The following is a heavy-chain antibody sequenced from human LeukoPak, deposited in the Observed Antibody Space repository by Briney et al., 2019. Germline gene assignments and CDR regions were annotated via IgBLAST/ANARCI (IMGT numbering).Heavy chain of an antibody. V-gene: IGHV4-59*01. CDR1: GVSISSYY. D-gene: IGHD4-17*01. CDR2: IYYSGST. CDR3: ARDYGDYAGGGWFDP. Sequence: SETLSLTCTVSGVSISSYYWSWLRQPPGKGLEWIGYIYYSGSTYYNPSLKSRVTISVDTSKNQFSLKLSSVTAADTAVYYCARDYGDYAGGGWFDPWGQGTLVTVSS. J-gene: IGHJ5*02.